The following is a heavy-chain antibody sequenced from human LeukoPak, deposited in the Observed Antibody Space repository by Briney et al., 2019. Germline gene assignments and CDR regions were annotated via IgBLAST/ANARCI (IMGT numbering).Heavy chain of an antibody. D-gene: IGHD6-13*01. CDR3: ARDIAALASFDY. J-gene: IGHJ4*02. V-gene: IGHV3-21*01. CDR1: GFPFSAYA. Sequence: GGSLRLSCVASGFPFSAYAMSWVRQAPGKGLEWVSSISSSSSYIYYADSVKGRFTISRDNAKNSLYLQMNSLRAEDTAVYYCARDIAALASFDYWGQGTLVTVSS. CDR2: ISSSSSYI.